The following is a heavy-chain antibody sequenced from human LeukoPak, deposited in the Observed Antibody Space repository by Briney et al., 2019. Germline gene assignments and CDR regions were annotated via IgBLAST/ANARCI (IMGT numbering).Heavy chain of an antibody. Sequence: GGSLRLSCAASGFTFSSYAMSWVRQAPGKGLEWVSAISGSGGSTYYADSVKGRFTISRDNSKNTLYLQMNNLRAEDTAVYYCAKGTTVTTETIDYWGQGTLVTVSS. CDR3: AKGTTVTTETIDY. CDR2: ISGSGGST. D-gene: IGHD4-17*01. CDR1: GFTFSSYA. J-gene: IGHJ4*02. V-gene: IGHV3-23*01.